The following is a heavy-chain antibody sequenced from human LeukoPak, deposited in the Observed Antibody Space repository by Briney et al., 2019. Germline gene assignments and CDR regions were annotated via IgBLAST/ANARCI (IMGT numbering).Heavy chain of an antibody. V-gene: IGHV3-73*01. CDR1: GFTFSGSA. CDR2: IRSKANSYAT. CDR3: TRHFFDSSGWYLGY. J-gene: IGHJ4*02. Sequence: PGGSLRLSCAASGFTFSGSAMHWVRQASGKGLEWVGRIRSKANSYATAYAASVKGRFTISRDDSENTAYLQMNSLKTEDTAVYYCTRHFFDSSGWYLGYWGQGTLVTVSS. D-gene: IGHD6-19*01.